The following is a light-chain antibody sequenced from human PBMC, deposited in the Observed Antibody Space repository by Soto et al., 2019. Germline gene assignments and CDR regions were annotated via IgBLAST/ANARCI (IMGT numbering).Light chain of an antibody. Sequence: DIQMTQSPSSLSASVGERVTITCQASQDISKYVNWYQQKPGKAPKLLIYDASTLETGVPSRFRGSGSGTDFTFIISSLQPEDIATYYCQQYDGFPRTFGQGTKLEIK. CDR3: QQYDGFPRT. CDR1: QDISKY. CDR2: DAS. J-gene: IGKJ2*01. V-gene: IGKV1-33*01.